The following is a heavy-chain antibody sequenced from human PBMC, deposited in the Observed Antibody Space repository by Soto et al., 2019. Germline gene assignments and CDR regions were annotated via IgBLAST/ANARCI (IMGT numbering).Heavy chain of an antibody. D-gene: IGHD5-12*01. J-gene: IGHJ6*02. Sequence: EVQLLESGGGLVQPGGSLRLSCAASGFTFSSYAMSWVRQAPGKGLEWVSAISGSGGSTYYADSVKGRFTISRDNSKNTLYLQMNSLRAEDTAVYYCAKEGGVATKYYYYYGMDVWGQGTTVTVSS. V-gene: IGHV3-23*01. CDR2: ISGSGGST. CDR1: GFTFSSYA. CDR3: AKEGGVATKYYYYYGMDV.